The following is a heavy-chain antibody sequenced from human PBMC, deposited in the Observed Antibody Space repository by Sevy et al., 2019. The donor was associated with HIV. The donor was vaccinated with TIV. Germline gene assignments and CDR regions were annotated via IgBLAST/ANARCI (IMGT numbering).Heavy chain of an antibody. D-gene: IGHD3-3*01. J-gene: IGHJ4*01. Sequence: ASVKVSCKASGYTFTSYGISWVRQAPGQGHELMGWLSAYNGNTNYAQKLQGRVTMTTDTSTSTAYMELRSLRSDDTAVYYCARVVVTIFGVVIPTEFDYWGHGTLVTVSS. CDR1: GYTFTSYG. CDR3: ARVVVTIFGVVIPTEFDY. V-gene: IGHV1-18*01. CDR2: LSAYNGNT.